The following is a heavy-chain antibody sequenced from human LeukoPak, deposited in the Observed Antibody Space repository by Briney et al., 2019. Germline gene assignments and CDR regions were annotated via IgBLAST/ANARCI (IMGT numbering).Heavy chain of an antibody. J-gene: IGHJ6*02. CDR2: IYTSGST. D-gene: IGHD3-10*01. V-gene: IGHV4-4*07. Sequence: SETLSLTCTVSGGSISGYYWSWIRQPAGEGLEWIGRIYTSGSTNYNPSLKSRVTMSVDTSKNQFSLKLSSVTAADTAVYYCARDEPLYYGSGSFYYYGMDVWGQGTTVTVSS. CDR1: GGSISGYY. CDR3: ARDEPLYYGSGSFYYYGMDV.